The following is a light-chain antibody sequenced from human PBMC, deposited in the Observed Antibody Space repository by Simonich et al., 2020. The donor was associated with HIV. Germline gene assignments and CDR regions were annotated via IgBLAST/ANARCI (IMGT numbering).Light chain of an antibody. V-gene: IGKV1-33*01. Sequence: DIQMTQSPSSLSASVGDRVTITCRASQDIRNYLNWYQQKPGKAPKLLIYDASNLETGVPSRFSGSGSVTDFTFTISSLQPEDIATYYCQQYDNLPPLTFGGGTKVEIK. CDR2: DAS. CDR3: QQYDNLPPLT. J-gene: IGKJ4*01. CDR1: QDIRNY.